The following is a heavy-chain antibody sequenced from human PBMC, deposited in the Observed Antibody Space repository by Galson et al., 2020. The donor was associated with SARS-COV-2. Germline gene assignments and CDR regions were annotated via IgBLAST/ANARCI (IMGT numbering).Heavy chain of an antibody. CDR2: IYPGDSEA. CDR3: ARRMGDSSGPGY. CDR1: GYSFTTYW. Sequence: GESLKISCPASGYSFTTYWIGWVRQRPGKGLEWMGIIYPGDSEASYSPSFQGQVTISGAKSVNTAYLQWTSLKASDTAIYYCARRMGDSSGPGYWGQGSLCTVSS. J-gene: IGHJ4*02. V-gene: IGHV5-51*01. D-gene: IGHD3-22*01.